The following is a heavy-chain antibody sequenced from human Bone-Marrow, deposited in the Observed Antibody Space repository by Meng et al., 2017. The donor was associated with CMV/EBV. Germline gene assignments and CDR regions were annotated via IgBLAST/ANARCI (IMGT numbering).Heavy chain of an antibody. V-gene: IGHV4-39*07. Sequence: SETLSLTCSVSGGSISSSSYYWGWIRQPPGKGLEWIGNIYHSGSTYYNPSLKSRVTISVDTSKNQFSLKLSSVTAADTAVYYCARNIAAADFDYWGQGTLVTVSS. CDR1: GGSISSSSYY. CDR2: IYHSGST. J-gene: IGHJ4*02. CDR3: ARNIAAADFDY. D-gene: IGHD6-13*01.